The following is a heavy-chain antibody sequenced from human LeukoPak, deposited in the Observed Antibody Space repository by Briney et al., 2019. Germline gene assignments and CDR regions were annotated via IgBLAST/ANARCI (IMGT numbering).Heavy chain of an antibody. CDR2: IWYDGSNK. J-gene: IGHJ3*02. CDR3: AREGSITIFGVAPRPFDI. Sequence: GGSLRLSCAASGFTFSGYGMHWVRQAPGKGLEWVAVIWYDGSNKYYADSVKGRFTISRDNSKNTLYLQMNSLRAEDTAVYYCAREGSITIFGVAPRPFDIWGQGTMVTVSS. CDR1: GFTFSGYG. V-gene: IGHV3-33*01. D-gene: IGHD3-3*01.